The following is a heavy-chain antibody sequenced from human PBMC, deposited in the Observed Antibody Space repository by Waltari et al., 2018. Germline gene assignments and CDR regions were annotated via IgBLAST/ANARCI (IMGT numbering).Heavy chain of an antibody. V-gene: IGHV1-69*05. Sequence: QVQLVQSGAEVKKPGSSVKVSCKASGGTFSSYAISRVRPAPGQGLEWMGGIIPIFGTANYAQKFQGRVTITTDESTSTAYMELSSLRSEDTAVYYCAREITMVRGAKGGWFDPWGQGTLVTVSS. CDR2: IIPIFGTA. J-gene: IGHJ5*02. D-gene: IGHD3-10*01. CDR3: AREITMVRGAKGGWFDP. CDR1: GGTFSSYA.